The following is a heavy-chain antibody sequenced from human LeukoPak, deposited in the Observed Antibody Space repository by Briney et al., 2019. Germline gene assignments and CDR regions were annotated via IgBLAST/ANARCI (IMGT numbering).Heavy chain of an antibody. V-gene: IGHV3-33*01. CDR2: IWFDGSNK. J-gene: IGHJ6*02. CDR3: ARANYGSGSNYYYRLDV. CDR1: GFTFSIYC. Sequence: SLTLSCAASGFTFSIYCMHWVRQAPGQGLEWVAVIWFDGSNKYYADSVKGPFPIYRDYSKNTLYLQINSLRAEDTAVYYCARANYGSGSNYYYRLDVWGQGTTVTVSS. D-gene: IGHD3-10*01.